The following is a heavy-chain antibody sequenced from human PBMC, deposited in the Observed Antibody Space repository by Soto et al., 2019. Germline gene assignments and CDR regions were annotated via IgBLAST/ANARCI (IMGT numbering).Heavy chain of an antibody. CDR1: GGSISSGTSY. CDR3: ASGLIAPLLFSIAARYFDY. Sequence: PSETLSLTCTVSGGSISSGTSYWSWIRQRPGKGLEWIGYTFYSGSFYYTPSLRGRVMILADTSKNQFSLRLSSVTAADTAVYYCASGLIAPLLFSIAARYFDYWGQGTLVTVSS. D-gene: IGHD6-13*01. V-gene: IGHV4-31*03. J-gene: IGHJ4*02. CDR2: TFYSGSF.